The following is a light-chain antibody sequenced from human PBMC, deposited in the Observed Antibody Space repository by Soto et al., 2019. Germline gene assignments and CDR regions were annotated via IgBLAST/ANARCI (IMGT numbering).Light chain of an antibody. CDR2: RNN. CDR1: SSNIGSNY. CDR3: AAWDNSLSGPVV. Sequence: QSALTQPASVSGTPGQRVTISCSGSSSNIGSNYVYWYQHLPGTAPKLLIYRNNQRPSGVPDRFSGSKSGTSASLAISGLRSEDEADYYCAAWDNSLSGPVVFGGGTKLTVL. V-gene: IGLV1-47*01. J-gene: IGLJ2*01.